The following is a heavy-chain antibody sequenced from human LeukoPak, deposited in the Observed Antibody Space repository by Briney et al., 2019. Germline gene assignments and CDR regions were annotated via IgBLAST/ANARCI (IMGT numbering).Heavy chain of an antibody. CDR2: IIPIFGTA. J-gene: IGHJ5*02. CDR1: GYTFTSYA. V-gene: IGHV1-69*06. CDR3: ARTSLLVRGVITVSNWFDP. D-gene: IGHD3-10*01. Sequence: SVKVSCKASGYTFTSYAISWVRQAPGQGLEWMGGIIPIFGTANYAQKFQGRVTITADKSTSTAYMELSSLRSEDTAVYYCARTSLLVRGVITVSNWFDPWGQGTLITVSS.